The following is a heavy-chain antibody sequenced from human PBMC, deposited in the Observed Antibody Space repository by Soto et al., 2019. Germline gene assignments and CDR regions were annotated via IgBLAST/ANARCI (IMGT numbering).Heavy chain of an antibody. CDR3: ARGYYYGSGSYHNWFDP. CDR2: IIPIFGTA. Sequence: QVQLVQSGAEVKKPGSSVKVSCKASGGTFSSYAISWVRQAPGQGLEWMGGIIPIFGTANYAQKFQGRVTITADESTSTAYMELSSLRSEATAVYYCARGYYYGSGSYHNWFDPWGQGTLVTVSS. J-gene: IGHJ5*02. CDR1: GGTFSSYA. D-gene: IGHD3-10*01. V-gene: IGHV1-69*01.